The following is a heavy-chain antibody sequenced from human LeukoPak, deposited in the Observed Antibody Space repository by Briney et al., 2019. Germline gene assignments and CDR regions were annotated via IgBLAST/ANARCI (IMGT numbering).Heavy chain of an antibody. V-gene: IGHV4-59*01. D-gene: IGHD6-13*01. Sequence: SETLSLTCTVSGGSISSYYWSWVRQPPGKGLEWIGYIYYSGSTNYNPSLKNRVTISVDTSKNQFSLKLSSVTAADTAVCYCARDLATAATADQAFDIWGPGTMVTVSS. CDR2: IYYSGST. CDR3: ARDLATAATADQAFDI. J-gene: IGHJ3*02. CDR1: GGSISSYY.